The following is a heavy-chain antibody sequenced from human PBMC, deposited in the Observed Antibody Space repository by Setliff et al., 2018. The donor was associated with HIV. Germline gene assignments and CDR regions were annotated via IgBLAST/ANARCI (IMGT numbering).Heavy chain of an antibody. D-gene: IGHD2-8*02. Sequence: GGSLRLSCAASGFTFSSYEMNWVRQAPGKGLEWVSYISSSDNTIHYADSVRGRFTISRDNAKNSLYLQMNSRRAEDTAVYYCARVSITYWYSIPRDYYYYMDVWGEGTTVTVSS. CDR2: ISSSDNTI. J-gene: IGHJ6*03. V-gene: IGHV3-48*03. CDR1: GFTFSSYE. CDR3: ARVSITYWYSIPRDYYYYMDV.